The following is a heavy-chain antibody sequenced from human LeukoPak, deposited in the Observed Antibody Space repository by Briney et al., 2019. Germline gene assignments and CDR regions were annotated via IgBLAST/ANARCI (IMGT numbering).Heavy chain of an antibody. Sequence: GGSLRLSCAASGFIFSTYWMSWVRQAPGKGLEWVANIKEDGSEKYSVDSVKGRFTISGDNAKNSLYLQMNSVRVDDTAVYYCARVTSGSGWYWFDPWGQGSLVTVSS. CDR3: ARVTSGSGWYWFDP. D-gene: IGHD6-19*01. CDR1: GFIFSTYW. V-gene: IGHV3-7*05. CDR2: IKEDGSEK. J-gene: IGHJ5*02.